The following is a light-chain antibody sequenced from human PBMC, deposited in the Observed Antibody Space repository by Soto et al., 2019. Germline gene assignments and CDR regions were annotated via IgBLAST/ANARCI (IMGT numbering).Light chain of an antibody. J-gene: IGKJ2*01. V-gene: IGKV1-39*01. CDR3: QQSYSQNT. CDR2: SAA. Sequence: DIHLTQSPSSLSACVGDSVTITCRASQSIAPYLDWYQQKPGKAPKLLIYSAASLQSGVPSRFSGSGSGTDFTLTITSLQPEDFATYYCQQSYSQNTFGQGTTVEIK. CDR1: QSIAPY.